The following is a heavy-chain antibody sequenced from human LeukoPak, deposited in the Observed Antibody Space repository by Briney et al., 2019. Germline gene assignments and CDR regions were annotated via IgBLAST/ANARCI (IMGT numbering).Heavy chain of an antibody. Sequence: PSETPSLTCTVSGGSISSGSYYWSWIRQPAGKGLEWIGRIYTSGSTNYNPSLKSRVTISVDTSKNQFSLKLSSVTAADTAVYYCARGEDRTTIFGVVINWYFDLWGRGTLVTVSS. CDR3: ARGEDRTTIFGVVINWYFDL. J-gene: IGHJ2*01. CDR1: GGSISSGSYY. D-gene: IGHD3-3*01. V-gene: IGHV4-61*02. CDR2: IYTSGST.